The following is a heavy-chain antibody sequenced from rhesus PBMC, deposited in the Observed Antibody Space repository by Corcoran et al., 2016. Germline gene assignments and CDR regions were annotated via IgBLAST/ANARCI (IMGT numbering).Heavy chain of an antibody. CDR3: VKNTGHIGHAYDY. D-gene: IGHD2-21*01. Sequence: QVQLQESGPGLVKPSETLFLTCAVSGVAICTGNTWWGWICQPPGQGMEWFGEIDGTTDNSYFNSSLMSRVTISKDVSKNQFYLRMASVTAADTAVYYCVKNTGHIGHAYDYWGQGLLVTVTS. J-gene: IGHJ4*01. V-gene: IGHV4-80*01. CDR2: IDGTTDNS. CDR1: GVAICTGNTW.